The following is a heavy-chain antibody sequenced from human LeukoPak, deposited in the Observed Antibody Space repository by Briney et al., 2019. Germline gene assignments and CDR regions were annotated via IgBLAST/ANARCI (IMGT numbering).Heavy chain of an antibody. CDR3: ARDQDSSGWFWAGPYYYYYGMDV. CDR2: ISAYNGNT. V-gene: IGHV1-18*01. Sequence: ASVKVSCKASGYTFTSYGISWVRQAPGQGLEWMGWISAYNGNTNYAQKLQGRVTMTTDTSTSTAYMELRSLRSDDTAVYYCARDQDSSGWFWAGPYYYYYGMDVWGQGTTVTVSS. CDR1: GYTFTSYG. D-gene: IGHD6-19*01. J-gene: IGHJ6*02.